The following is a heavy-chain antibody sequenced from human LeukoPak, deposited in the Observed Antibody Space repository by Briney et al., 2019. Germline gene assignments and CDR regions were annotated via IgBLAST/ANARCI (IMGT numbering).Heavy chain of an antibody. J-gene: IGHJ6*03. CDR2: ISFDGRDK. CDR3: ARSEYYYYQMDV. CDR1: GFTFSNYA. D-gene: IGHD3-3*01. Sequence: GGSLRLSCAASGFTFSNYAMHWVRQAPSKGLEWVAVISFDGRDKYYADSVMGRFAISRDYSKNTLFLQVNSLRAEDTAVYYCARSEYYYYQMDVWGKGTTVTVSS. V-gene: IGHV3-30*01.